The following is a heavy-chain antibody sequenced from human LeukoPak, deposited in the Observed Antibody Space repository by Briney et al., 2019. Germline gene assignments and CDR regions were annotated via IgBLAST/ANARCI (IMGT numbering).Heavy chain of an antibody. CDR2: IYSGGST. V-gene: IGHV3-53*01. Sequence: GGSLRLSCAASGFTVSSNYMSWVRQAPGKGLEWVSIIYSGGSTFYADSVKGRFTISRDNSKNTLYLQMNSLRAEDTAVYYCAKVIYSHTLLFDYWGQGTLVTVSS. CDR1: GFTVSSNY. D-gene: IGHD5-12*01. J-gene: IGHJ4*02. CDR3: AKVIYSHTLLFDY.